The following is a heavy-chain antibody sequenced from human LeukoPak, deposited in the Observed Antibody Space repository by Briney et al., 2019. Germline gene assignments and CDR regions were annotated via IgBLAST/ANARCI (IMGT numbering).Heavy chain of an antibody. CDR1: GDSLSSSSYY. D-gene: IGHD3-22*01. Sequence: SETLSLNCTVSGDSLSSSSYYWGWIRQPPGKGLEWIGSIYYSGSTYYNPSLKSRVAISVDTSKNQFSLKLSSVTAADTAVYYCARDGLSYYDSSGYFPLEDWGQGTLVTVSS. V-gene: IGHV4-39*07. CDR3: ARDGLSYYDSSGYFPLED. CDR2: IYYSGST. J-gene: IGHJ4*02.